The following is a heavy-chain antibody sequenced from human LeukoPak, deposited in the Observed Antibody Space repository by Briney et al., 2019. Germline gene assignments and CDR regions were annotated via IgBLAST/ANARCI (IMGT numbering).Heavy chain of an antibody. CDR3: ARAIHYGDYLLGMDV. CDR1: GFTFDDYG. D-gene: IGHD4-17*01. V-gene: IGHV3-20*01. Sequence: GGSLRLSCAASGFTFDDYGMSWVRQAPGKGLEWVSGINWNGGSTGYADSVKGRFTISGDNAKSSLYLQMNSLRAEDTALYHCARAIHYGDYLLGMDVWGQGTTVTVSS. CDR2: INWNGGST. J-gene: IGHJ6*02.